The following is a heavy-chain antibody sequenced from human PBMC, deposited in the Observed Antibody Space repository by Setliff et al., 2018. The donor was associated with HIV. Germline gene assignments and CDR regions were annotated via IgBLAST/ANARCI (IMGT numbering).Heavy chain of an antibody. CDR2: IYHSGST. J-gene: IGHJ1*01. CDR3: ARQWRDQYNSGVSTEYFQH. D-gene: IGHD3-22*01. Sequence: PSETLSLTCAVSAYSISSGYYWGWIRQPPGKGQEWIGSIYHSGSTYYNPSLMSRVTISVDTSKNQFSLKLRSVTAADTAVYYCARQWRDQYNSGVSTEYFQHWGLGTLVTVSS. V-gene: IGHV4-38-2*01. CDR1: AYSISSGYY.